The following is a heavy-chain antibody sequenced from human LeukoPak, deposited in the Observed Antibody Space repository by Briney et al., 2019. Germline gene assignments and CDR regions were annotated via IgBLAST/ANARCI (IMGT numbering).Heavy chain of an antibody. CDR3: ARRKGQWLRSHNWFDP. CDR1: GGSFSGYY. V-gene: IGHV4-34*01. D-gene: IGHD5-12*01. J-gene: IGHJ5*02. Sequence: SETLSLTCAVYGGSFSGYYWSWIRQPPGKGLEWIGEINHSGSTNYNPSLKSRVTISVDTSKNQFSLKLSSVTAADTAVYYCARRKGQWLRSHNWFDPWGQGTLVTVSS. CDR2: INHSGST.